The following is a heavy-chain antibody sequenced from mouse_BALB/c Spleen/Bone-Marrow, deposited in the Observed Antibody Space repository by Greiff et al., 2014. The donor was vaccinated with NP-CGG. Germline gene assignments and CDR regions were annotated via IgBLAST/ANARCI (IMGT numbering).Heavy chain of an antibody. V-gene: IGHV1-7*01. D-gene: IGHD1-1*01. Sequence: ESGAELAKPGASVKMSCKASGYTFTSYWMHWVKQRPGQGLEWIGYINPTTGYTEYNQKFKDKATLTADKSSSTAYMQLSSLTSEDSAVYYCARRAYGSGYGFAYWGQGTLVTVSA. CDR3: ARRAYGSGYGFAY. CDR1: GYTFTSYW. CDR2: INPTTGYT. J-gene: IGHJ3*01.